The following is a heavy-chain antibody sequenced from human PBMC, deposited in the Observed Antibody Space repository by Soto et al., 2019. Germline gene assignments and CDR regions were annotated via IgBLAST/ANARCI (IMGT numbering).Heavy chain of an antibody. V-gene: IGHV2-5*01. D-gene: IGHD3-10*01. Sequence: QITLKESGPTLVQPKQTLTLTCTSSGVSRSTSGLGVGWIRQPPGEALEWLALIYWNDDERYSRALTSRLTHTKDSSTNQEPLTSTYRDPVDTATYFCARRWTVVPLAFDIWGQGTIITVSS. J-gene: IGHJ3*02. CDR1: GVSRSTSGLG. CDR2: IYWNDDE. CDR3: ARRWTVVPLAFDI.